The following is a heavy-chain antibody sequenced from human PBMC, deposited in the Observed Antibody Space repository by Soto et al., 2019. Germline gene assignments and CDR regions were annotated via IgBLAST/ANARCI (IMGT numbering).Heavy chain of an antibody. Sequence: QVQLVESGGGVVQPGRSLRLSCAASGFTFSSYAMHWVRQAPGKGLEWVAVISYDGSNKYYADSVKDRFTISRDNSKNTLYLQMNSLRAEDTAVYYCARDLSWYFDYWGQGTLVTVSS. D-gene: IGHD6-13*01. V-gene: IGHV3-30-3*01. J-gene: IGHJ4*02. CDR1: GFTFSSYA. CDR2: ISYDGSNK. CDR3: ARDLSWYFDY.